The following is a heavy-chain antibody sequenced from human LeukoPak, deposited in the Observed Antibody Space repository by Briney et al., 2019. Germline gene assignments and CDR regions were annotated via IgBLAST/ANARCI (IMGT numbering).Heavy chain of an antibody. V-gene: IGHV3-9*01. CDR3: AKDSRYYYDSSGYCDY. CDR1: GFTFADYA. J-gene: IGHJ4*02. D-gene: IGHD3-22*01. Sequence: GGSLRLSCAASGFTFADYAMHWVRQAPGKGLEWVSGISWNSGSIGYADSVKGRFTISRDNAKNSLYLQMNSLRAEDTALYYCAKDSRYYYDSSGYCDYWGQGTLVTVSS. CDR2: ISWNSGSI.